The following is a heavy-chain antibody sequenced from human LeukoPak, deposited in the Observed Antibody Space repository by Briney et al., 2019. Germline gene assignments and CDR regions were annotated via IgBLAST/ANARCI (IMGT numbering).Heavy chain of an antibody. D-gene: IGHD3-10*01. CDR2: ISSSSSYI. CDR1: GFTFSSYS. Sequence: GGSLRLSCAASGFTFSSYSMNWVRQAPGKGLEWVSSISSSSSYIYYADSVKGRFTISRDNAKNSLYLQMNSLRAEDTAVYYCARDPPNYGSGKGDAFDIWGQGTMVTVSS. CDR3: ARDPPNYGSGKGDAFDI. V-gene: IGHV3-21*01. J-gene: IGHJ3*02.